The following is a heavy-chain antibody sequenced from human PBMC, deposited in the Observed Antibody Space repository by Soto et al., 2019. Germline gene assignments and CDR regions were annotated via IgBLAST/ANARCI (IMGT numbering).Heavy chain of an antibody. Sequence: PSETLSLTCTVSGGSISTYCWSWIRQPPGKGLEWIGYIYYSGNTNYNPSLKSRVTISVDTSKNQFSLNLSSVTAADTAVYYCARVDNWNYYYGMDVWGQGTTVTVSS. J-gene: IGHJ6*02. CDR2: IYYSGNT. D-gene: IGHD1-20*01. V-gene: IGHV4-59*01. CDR1: GGSISTYC. CDR3: ARVDNWNYYYGMDV.